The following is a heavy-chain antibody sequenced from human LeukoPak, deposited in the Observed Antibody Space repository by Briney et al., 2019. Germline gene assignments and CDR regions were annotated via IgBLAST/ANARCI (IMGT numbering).Heavy chain of an antibody. CDR1: GYTFTSYA. Sequence: GASVKVSCKASGYTFTSYAMNWVRQAPGQGLEWMGWINTNTGNPTYAQGFTGRFVFSLDTSVSTAYLQISSLKAEDTAVYYCARVKAVAGTRSDAFDIWGQGTMVTVSS. CDR3: ARVKAVAGTRSDAFDI. V-gene: IGHV7-4-1*02. J-gene: IGHJ3*02. CDR2: INTNTGNP. D-gene: IGHD6-19*01.